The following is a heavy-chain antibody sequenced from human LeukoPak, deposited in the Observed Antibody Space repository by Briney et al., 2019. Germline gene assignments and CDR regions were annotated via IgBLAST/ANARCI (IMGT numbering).Heavy chain of an antibody. Sequence: ASVKVSCKSSGYTFINYYIHWVRQAPGQGLEWMGIINPSGGSPTYAQKFQGRVTMTSDMSTGAVYMELSSLGSEDTAVYYCARDVAAAGSAFDFWGQGTMVTVSS. CDR1: GYTFINYY. CDR2: INPSGGSP. D-gene: IGHD6-13*01. J-gene: IGHJ3*01. CDR3: ARDVAAAGSAFDF. V-gene: IGHV1-46*01.